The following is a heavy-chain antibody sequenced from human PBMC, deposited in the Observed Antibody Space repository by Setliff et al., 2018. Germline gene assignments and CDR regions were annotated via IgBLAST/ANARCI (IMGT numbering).Heavy chain of an antibody. CDR3: ARDGVSYAMDV. CDR1: GLTFSNCW. Sequence: GGSLRLSCTASGLTFSNCWVSWVRQAPGKGLEWVASINPGGSEKYYVDSVKGRFTISRDNAKNSVYLQMNNLRVEDTALYSCARDGVSYAMDVWGHGTTVTVS. CDR2: INPGGSEK. J-gene: IGHJ6*02. V-gene: IGHV3-7*01.